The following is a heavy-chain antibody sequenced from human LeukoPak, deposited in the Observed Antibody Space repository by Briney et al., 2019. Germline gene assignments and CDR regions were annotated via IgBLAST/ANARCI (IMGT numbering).Heavy chain of an antibody. D-gene: IGHD3-16*01. J-gene: IGHJ4*02. CDR1: GYSISSGRY. V-gene: IGHV4-38-2*02. CDR3: ARASWVGSEYYFDS. CDR2: IYYIGST. Sequence: PSETLSLTCNVSGYSISSGRYWGWIRPPPGKGLEWIGSIYYIGSTYYKPSLKSRVIISVDTSKNQFSLKLYSVTAADTAVYYCARASWVGSEYYFDSWGQGTLVTVSS.